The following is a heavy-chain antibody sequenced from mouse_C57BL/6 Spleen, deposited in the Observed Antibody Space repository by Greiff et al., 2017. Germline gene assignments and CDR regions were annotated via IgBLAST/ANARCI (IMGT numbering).Heavy chain of an antibody. CDR2: IDPETGGT. CDR3: TREGYSWFAY. CDR1: GYTFTDYE. D-gene: IGHD2-3*01. V-gene: IGHV1-15*01. J-gene: IGHJ3*01. Sequence: VQLQESGAELVRPGASVTLSCKASGYTFTDYEMHWVKQTPVHGLEWIGAIDPETGGTAYNQKFKGKAILTADKSSSTAYMELRSLTSEDSAVYYCTREGYSWFAYWGQGTLVTVSA.